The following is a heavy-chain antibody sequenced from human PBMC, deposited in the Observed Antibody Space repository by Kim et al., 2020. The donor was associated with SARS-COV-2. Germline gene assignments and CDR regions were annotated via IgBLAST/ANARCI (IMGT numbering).Heavy chain of an antibody. CDR3: ARPGIAAAGGNNWFDP. D-gene: IGHD6-13*01. Sequence: SETLSLTCAVYGGSFSGYYWSWIRQPPGKGLEWIGEINHSGSTNYNPSLKSRVTISVDTSKNQFSLKLSSVTAADTAVYYCARPGIAAAGGNNWFDPWGQGTLVTVSS. J-gene: IGHJ5*02. CDR1: GGSFSGYY. V-gene: IGHV4-34*01. CDR2: INHSGST.